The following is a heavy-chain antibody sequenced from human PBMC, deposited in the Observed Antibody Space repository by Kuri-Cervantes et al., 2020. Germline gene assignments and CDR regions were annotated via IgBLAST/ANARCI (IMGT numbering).Heavy chain of an antibody. D-gene: IGHD1-26*01. J-gene: IGHJ4*02. CDR1: GYTFTSYG. Sequence: ASVKVSCKASGYTFTSYGISWVRQAPGQGLEWMGWISAYNGNTNYAQKLQGGVTMTTDTSTSTAYMELRSLRSDDTAIYYCAKAGGLSGSYSGHYFDYWGQGTLVTVSS. CDR2: ISAYNGNT. V-gene: IGHV1-18*01. CDR3: AKAGGLSGSYSGHYFDY.